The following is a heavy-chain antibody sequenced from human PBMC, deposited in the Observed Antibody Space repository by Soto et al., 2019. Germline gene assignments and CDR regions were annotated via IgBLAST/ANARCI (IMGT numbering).Heavy chain of an antibody. CDR1: GFTFSSYA. CDR2: ISYDGSNK. D-gene: IGHD4-4*01. J-gene: IGHJ6*02. Sequence: ESGGGVVQPGRSLRLSCAASGFTFSSYAMHWVRQAPGKGLEWVAVISYDGSNKYYADSVKGRFTISRDNSKNTLYLQMNSLRAEDTAVYYCARRTVTTIYYYYYYGMDVWGQGTTVTVSS. V-gene: IGHV3-30-3*01. CDR3: ARRTVTTIYYYYYYGMDV.